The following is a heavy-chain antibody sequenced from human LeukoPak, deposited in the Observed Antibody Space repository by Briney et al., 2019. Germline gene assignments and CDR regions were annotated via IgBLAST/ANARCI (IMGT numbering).Heavy chain of an antibody. D-gene: IGHD6-19*01. V-gene: IGHV1-2*06. CDR3: ARDHRPTRIAVAGTSSDY. CDR2: INPNSGGT. Sequence: ASVKVSCKASGYTFTGYYMHWVRQAPGQGLEWMGRINPNSGGTNYAQKLQGRVTMTRDTSISTAYMELSRLRSDDTAVYYCARDHRPTRIAVAGTSSDYWGQGTLVTVSS. CDR1: GYTFTGYY. J-gene: IGHJ4*02.